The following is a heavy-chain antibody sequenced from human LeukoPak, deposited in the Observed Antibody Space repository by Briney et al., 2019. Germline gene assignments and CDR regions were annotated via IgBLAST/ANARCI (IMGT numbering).Heavy chain of an antibody. D-gene: IGHD3-3*01. J-gene: IGHJ4*02. CDR2: INTNTGNP. Sequence: GASVKVSCKASGYTFTSYAMNWVRQAPGQGLEWVGWINTNTGNPTYAQGFTGRFVFSLDTSVSTAYLQISGLKTEDIAMYYCARVSRSRGEWLFDNWGQGTLVTVSS. CDR3: ARVSRSRGEWLFDN. CDR1: GYTFTSYA. V-gene: IGHV7-4-1*02.